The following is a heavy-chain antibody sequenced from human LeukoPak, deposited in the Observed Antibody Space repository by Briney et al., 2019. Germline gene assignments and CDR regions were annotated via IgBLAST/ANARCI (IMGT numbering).Heavy chain of an antibody. V-gene: IGHV1-69*13. CDR1: GGTFSSYA. D-gene: IGHD2-2*02. J-gene: IGHJ4*02. Sequence: SVKVSCKASGGTFSSYAISWVRQAPGQGLEWMGGIIPIFGTANYAQKFQGRVTITADESTSTAYMELSSLRSEDTAVYYCARGLPPGYCSSTSCYTPNFDYWGQGTLATVSS. CDR3: ARGLPPGYCSSTSCYTPNFDY. CDR2: IIPIFGTA.